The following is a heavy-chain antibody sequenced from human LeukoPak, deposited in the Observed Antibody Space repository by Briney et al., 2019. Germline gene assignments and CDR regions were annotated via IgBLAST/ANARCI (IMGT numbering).Heavy chain of an antibody. CDR3: ARLNGSYSYAFDI. V-gene: IGHV4-59*08. J-gene: IGHJ3*02. CDR1: GGSISSYY. CDR2: IYYSGST. D-gene: IGHD1-26*01. Sequence: PSETLSLTCTVSGGSISSYYWSWIRQPPGKGLEWIGYIYYSGSTNYNPSLKSRVTISVDTSKNQFSLKLSSVTAADTAVYHCARLNGSYSYAFDIWGQGTMVTVSS.